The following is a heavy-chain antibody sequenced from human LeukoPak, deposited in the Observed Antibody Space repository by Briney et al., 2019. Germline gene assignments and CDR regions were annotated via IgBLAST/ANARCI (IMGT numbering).Heavy chain of an antibody. D-gene: IGHD3-3*01. CDR2: ISYDGSNK. Sequence: GGSLRLSCAASDFTFSSSGMHWVRQAPGKGLEWVAVISYDGSNKYYADSVKGRFTISRDNSKNTLYLQMNSLRAEDTAVYYCAKSDYDFWSGYYPRYYYYGMDVWGQGTTVTVPS. CDR1: DFTFSSSG. V-gene: IGHV3-30*18. J-gene: IGHJ6*02. CDR3: AKSDYDFWSGYYPRYYYYGMDV.